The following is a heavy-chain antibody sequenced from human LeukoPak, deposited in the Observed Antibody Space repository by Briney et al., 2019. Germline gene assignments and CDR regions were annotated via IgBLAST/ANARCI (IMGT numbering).Heavy chain of an antibody. J-gene: IGHJ4*02. CDR1: GFTFSSYA. D-gene: IGHD5-12*01. CDR3: ARDQYSGYAIFDC. CDR2: ISYDGSNK. Sequence: GGSLRLSCAASGFTFSSYAMHWVRQAPGKGLEWVAVISYDGSNKYYADSVKGRFTISRDNSKNTLYLQMNSLRAEDTAVYYCARDQYSGYAIFDCWGQGTLVTVSS. V-gene: IGHV3-30*04.